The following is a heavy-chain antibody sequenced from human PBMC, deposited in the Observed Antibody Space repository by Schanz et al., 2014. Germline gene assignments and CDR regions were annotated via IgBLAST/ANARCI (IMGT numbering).Heavy chain of an antibody. CDR2: IWSDGTKK. CDR3: ARDARMAAAGRWFDP. D-gene: IGHD6-13*01. CDR1: GFTFSRYA. J-gene: IGHJ5*02. Sequence: QVQLVESGGGVAQPGRSLRLSCAASGFTFSRYAMHWVRQAPGKGLEWVAFIWSDGTKKDYADSVKGRFTISRDNSKNILYLQRNSLRAEDTAVYFCARDARMAAAGRWFDPWGQGTRVTVSS. V-gene: IGHV3-33*01.